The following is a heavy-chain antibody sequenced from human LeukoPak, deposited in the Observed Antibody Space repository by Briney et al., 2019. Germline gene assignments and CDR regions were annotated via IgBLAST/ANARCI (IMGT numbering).Heavy chain of an antibody. J-gene: IGHJ6*03. CDR3: ARDQVSSWYEVEGLAFYYYYYMDV. CDR2: ISYDGSNK. D-gene: IGHD6-13*01. Sequence: QPGRSLRLSCAASGFTFSSYAMHWVRQAPGKGLEWVAAISYDGSNKYYADSVKGRFTISRDNSKNTLYLQMNSLRAEDTAVYYCARDQVSSWYEVEGLAFYYYYYMDVWGKGTTVTVSS. CDR1: GFTFSSYA. V-gene: IGHV3-30*01.